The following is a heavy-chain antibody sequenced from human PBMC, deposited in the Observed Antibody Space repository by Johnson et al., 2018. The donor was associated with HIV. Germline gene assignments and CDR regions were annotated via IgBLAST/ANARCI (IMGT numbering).Heavy chain of an antibody. CDR2: IQYDGSDK. CDR3: AKDGGRWSYSFDV. J-gene: IGHJ3*01. Sequence: QVQLVESGGVVVQPGGSLRLSCAASGFTFRSNGMHWVRQAPGKGLEWVTFIQYDGSDKSYADSVKGRFTVSRDNSKNTLYLQMNSLRGEDTAMYYCAKDGGRWSYSFDVWGQGTMVSVSS. CDR1: GFTFRSNG. V-gene: IGHV3-30*02. D-gene: IGHD3-16*01.